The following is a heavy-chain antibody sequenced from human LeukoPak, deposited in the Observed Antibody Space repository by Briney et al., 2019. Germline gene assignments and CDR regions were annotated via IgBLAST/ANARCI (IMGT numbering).Heavy chain of an antibody. CDR2: TYYRSKWYN. J-gene: IGHJ4*02. CDR1: GDSVSSNSAA. CDR3: ATGVGCTHGYYYFDY. V-gene: IGHV6-1*01. Sequence: SQTLSLTCAISGDSVSSNSAAWNWIRQSPSRGLEWLGRTYYRSKWYNEYAISVKSRITINPDTSRNQFALQLNSVTPEDTAVYYCATGVGCTHGYYYFDYWGQGTLVTVSS. D-gene: IGHD3-22*01.